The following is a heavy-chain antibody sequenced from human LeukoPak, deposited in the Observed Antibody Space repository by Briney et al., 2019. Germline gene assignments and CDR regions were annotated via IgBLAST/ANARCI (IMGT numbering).Heavy chain of an antibody. CDR3: ARDDYDFWSGYYFAY. CDR1: GFTFSSYS. J-gene: IGHJ4*02. CDR2: ISSSSSYI. D-gene: IGHD3-3*01. Sequence: GGSLRLSCAASGFTFSSYSMNWVRQAPGKGLEWVSSISSSSSYIYYADSVKGRFTISRDNAKNSLYLQMNSLRAEDTAVYYCARDDYDFWSGYYFAYWGQGTLVTVSS. V-gene: IGHV3-21*01.